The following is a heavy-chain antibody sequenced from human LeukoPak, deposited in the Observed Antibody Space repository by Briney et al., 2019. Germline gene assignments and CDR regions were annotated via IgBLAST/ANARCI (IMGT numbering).Heavy chain of an antibody. CDR3: ARIRDGYNDAYDI. CDR2: INPGGDNT. V-gene: IGHV1-46*01. J-gene: IGHJ3*02. Sequence: ASVKVSCKASGDTFTKYYIHWVRQAPGQGLEWMGLINPGGDNTNYAQNFQGRVTMTRDTSTSTVYMELSSLRSEDTAIYYCARIRDGYNDAYDIWGQGTVVTVPS. CDR1: GDTFTKYY. D-gene: IGHD5-24*01.